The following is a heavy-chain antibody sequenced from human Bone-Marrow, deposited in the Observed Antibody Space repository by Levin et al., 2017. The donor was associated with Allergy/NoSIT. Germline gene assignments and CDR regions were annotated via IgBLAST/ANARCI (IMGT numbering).Heavy chain of an antibody. D-gene: IGHD5-12*01. Sequence: SETLSLTCTVSGGSISSSSYYWGWIRQPPGKGLEWIGTIYYSGSTYYNPSLKSRVTISIDMSKNQFSLKLSYVTAADTAVYYCAREVAYDGPSDYSGMDVWGQGTTVTVSS. J-gene: IGHJ6*02. CDR1: GGSISSSSYY. CDR3: AREVAYDGPSDYSGMDV. V-gene: IGHV4-39*07. CDR2: IYYSGST.